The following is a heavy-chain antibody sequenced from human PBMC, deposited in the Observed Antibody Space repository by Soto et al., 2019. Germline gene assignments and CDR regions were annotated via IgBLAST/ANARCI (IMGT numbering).Heavy chain of an antibody. D-gene: IGHD5-12*01. Sequence: GGSLRLSCAAPGFTLSSYAMHWVRQAPGKGLEWVAVISYDGRKQYYADSVKGRFTISRDNSKNTLYLQMNSLITEDTAVYYCARGKGLDNGYAVLFDYWGQGTLVTVSS. CDR1: GFTLSSYA. V-gene: IGHV3-30*04. J-gene: IGHJ4*02. CDR2: ISYDGRKQ. CDR3: ARGKGLDNGYAVLFDY.